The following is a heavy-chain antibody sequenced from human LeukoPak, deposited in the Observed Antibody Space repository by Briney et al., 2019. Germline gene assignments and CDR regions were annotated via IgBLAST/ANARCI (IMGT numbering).Heavy chain of an antibody. Sequence: PSQTLSLTCTVSGGSISSGSYYWSWIRQPAGKGLEWIGRIYTSGSTNYNPSLKSRVTISVDTSKNQFSLKLSSVTAADTAVYYCARDPCSSTSCYIGFDPWGQGTLATVSS. J-gene: IGHJ5*02. CDR3: ARDPCSSTSCYIGFDP. D-gene: IGHD2-2*02. V-gene: IGHV4-61*02. CDR2: IYTSGST. CDR1: GGSISSGSYY.